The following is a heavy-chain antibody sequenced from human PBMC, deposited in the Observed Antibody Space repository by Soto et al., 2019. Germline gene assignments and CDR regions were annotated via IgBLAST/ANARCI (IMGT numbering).Heavy chain of an antibody. J-gene: IGHJ5*02. Sequence: QVQLVESGGGVVQPGRSLRLSCAASGFTFSSYGMHWVRQAPGKGLEWVAVIWYDGSNKYYADSVKGRFTISRDNYKNPVYLQMNSLRAEDTAVYYCARAVAGTVNLFDPWGQGTLVTVSS. CDR1: GFTFSSYG. CDR3: ARAVAGTVNLFDP. CDR2: IWYDGSNK. V-gene: IGHV3-33*01. D-gene: IGHD6-19*01.